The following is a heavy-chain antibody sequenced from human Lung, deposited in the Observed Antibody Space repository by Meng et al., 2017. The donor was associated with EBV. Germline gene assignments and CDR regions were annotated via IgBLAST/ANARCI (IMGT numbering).Heavy chain of an antibody. Sequence: GAEVKNAGASGWGSCEASGYTFAGYGISWLRQAPGQGLEWMGWCVNNGDTYSAQKFQGRVTMTTDTHTSTAFMELRSLRSDDTAVYYCARGTPGRSYSDYWGQGTLVTVSS. J-gene: IGHJ4*02. V-gene: IGHV1-18*04. CDR1: GYTFAGYG. CDR3: ARGTPGRSYSDY. CDR2: CVNNGDT. D-gene: IGHD3-10*01.